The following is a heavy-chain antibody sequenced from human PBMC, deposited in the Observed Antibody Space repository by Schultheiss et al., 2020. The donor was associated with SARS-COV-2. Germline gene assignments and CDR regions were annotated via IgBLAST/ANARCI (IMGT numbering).Heavy chain of an antibody. V-gene: IGHV4-34*01. CDR3: ARHSGVRTNPYYGMDV. Sequence: GSLRLSCAVYGGSFSGYYWSWIRQPPGKGLEWIGEINHSGSTNYNPSLKSRVTISVDTSKNQFSLTLSSVTAADEAVYYCARHSGVRTNPYYGMDVWGQGTTVTGSS. CDR2: INHSGST. J-gene: IGHJ6*02. D-gene: IGHD1-26*01. CDR1: GGSFSGYY.